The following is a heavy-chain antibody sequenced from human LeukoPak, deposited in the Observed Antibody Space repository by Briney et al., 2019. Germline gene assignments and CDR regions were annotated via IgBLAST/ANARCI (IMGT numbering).Heavy chain of an antibody. D-gene: IGHD2-2*02. CDR1: GVSISSGDYY. CDR3: ARSRDIVVVPAAIGFNWFDP. J-gene: IGHJ5*02. Sequence: PSQTLSLTCTVSGVSISSGDYYWSWIRQPPGKGLEWIGSFYYRGSTFYNPSLKSRVTITVDTSKNQFSLKLNSVTAADTAVYYCARSRDIVVVPAAIGFNWFDPWGQGTLATVSA. CDR2: FYYRGST. V-gene: IGHV4-30-2*03.